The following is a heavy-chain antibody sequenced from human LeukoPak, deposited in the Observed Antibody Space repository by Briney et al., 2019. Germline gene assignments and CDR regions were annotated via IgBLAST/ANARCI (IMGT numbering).Heavy chain of an antibody. Sequence: SETLSPTCTVSGGSISSYYWSWIRQPPGKGLEWIGYIYYSGSTNYNPSLKSRVTISVDTSKNQFSLKLSSVTAADTAVYYCARDQGSGHFDYWGQGTLVTVSS. CDR1: GGSISSYY. CDR3: ARDQGSGHFDY. J-gene: IGHJ4*02. V-gene: IGHV4-59*01. CDR2: IYYSGST.